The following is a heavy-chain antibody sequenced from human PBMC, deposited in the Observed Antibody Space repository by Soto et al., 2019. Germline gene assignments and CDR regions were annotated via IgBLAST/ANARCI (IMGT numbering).Heavy chain of an antibody. J-gene: IGHJ4*02. V-gene: IGHV3-23*01. CDR1: GFTFSSYA. CDR2: ISNSGVAT. CDR3: AKHGGGDYYSGADL. Sequence: EVQLLESGGGLVQPGGSLRLSCAASGFTFSSYAVSWVRQAPGKGPEWVSGISNSGVATYYTKSVKGRFTISRDNSKNTLYLQMNSLRAEDTAVYYCAKHGGGDYYSGADLWGQGTLVTVSS. D-gene: IGHD2-21*02.